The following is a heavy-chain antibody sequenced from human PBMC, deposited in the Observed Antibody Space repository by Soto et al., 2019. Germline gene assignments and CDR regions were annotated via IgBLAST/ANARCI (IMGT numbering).Heavy chain of an antibody. V-gene: IGHV5-10-1*01. CDR1: GYSFTSYW. CDR2: IDPSDSYT. D-gene: IGHD5-12*01. J-gene: IGHJ6*04. CDR3: ARLGLELATIFSGGNYYGRAV. Sequence: PGESLKISCKGSGYSFTSYWISWVRQMPGKGLEWMGRIDPSDSYTNYSPSFQGHVTISADKSISTAYLQWSSLKASDTAMYYCARLGLELATIFSGGNYYGRAVGGKGTRVTAPS.